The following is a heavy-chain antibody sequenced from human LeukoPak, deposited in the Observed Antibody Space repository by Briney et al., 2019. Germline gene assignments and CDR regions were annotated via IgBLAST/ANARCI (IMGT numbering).Heavy chain of an antibody. D-gene: IGHD3-16*02. V-gene: IGHV3-48*01. CDR1: GFTFSSYS. Sequence: GGSLRLSCAASGFTFSSYSMNWVRQAPGKGLEWVSYISSSSSTIYYADSVKGRFTISRDNTKNSLYLQMNSLRAEDTAVYYCARGSSHYDYVWGSYRPSDYWGQGTLVTVSS. CDR3: ARGSSHYDYVWGSYRPSDY. J-gene: IGHJ4*02. CDR2: ISSSSSTI.